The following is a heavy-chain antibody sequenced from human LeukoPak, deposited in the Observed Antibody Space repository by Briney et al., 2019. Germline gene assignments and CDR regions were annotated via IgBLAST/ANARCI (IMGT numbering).Heavy chain of an antibody. CDR3: ARDVYCSSTSCATNWFDP. CDR2: IRGKANSYAT. J-gene: IGHJ5*02. CDR1: GFTFSGSA. V-gene: IGHV3-73*01. Sequence: GGSLRLSCAASGFTFSGSAMHWVRQASGKGLEWVGRIRGKANSYATAYAASVKGRFTISRDDSKNTAYLQMNSLKTEDTAVYYCARDVYCSSTSCATNWFDPWGQGTLVTVSS. D-gene: IGHD2-2*01.